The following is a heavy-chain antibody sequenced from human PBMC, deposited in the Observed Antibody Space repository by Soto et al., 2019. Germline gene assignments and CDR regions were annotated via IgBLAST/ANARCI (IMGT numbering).Heavy chain of an antibody. Sequence: SSETLSLTCTVSGGSISSYYWSWIRQPPGKRLEWIGYIHYSGSTDYNPSLKSRVTISVDTSKNQFSLKLSSVTAADTAVYYCARRYGSTLDYWGQGTLVTVSS. V-gene: IGHV4-59*08. D-gene: IGHD2-2*01. CDR1: GGSISSYY. CDR3: ARRYGSTLDY. J-gene: IGHJ4*02. CDR2: IHYSGST.